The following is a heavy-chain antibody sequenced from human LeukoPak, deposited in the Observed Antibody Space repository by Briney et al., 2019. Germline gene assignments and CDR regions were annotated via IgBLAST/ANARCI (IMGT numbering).Heavy chain of an antibody. CDR1: GFTFSSYW. J-gene: IGHJ4*02. CDR3: AKQKGGDFWRASPYYYFDY. Sequence: GGSLRLSCAASGFTFSSYWMSWVRQAPGKGLEWVANIKQDGSEKYYVDSVKGRFTISRDNAKNSLYLQMNSLRAEDTALYYCAKQKGGDFWRASPYYYFDYWGQGTLVTVSS. V-gene: IGHV3-7*03. CDR2: IKQDGSEK. D-gene: IGHD3-3*01.